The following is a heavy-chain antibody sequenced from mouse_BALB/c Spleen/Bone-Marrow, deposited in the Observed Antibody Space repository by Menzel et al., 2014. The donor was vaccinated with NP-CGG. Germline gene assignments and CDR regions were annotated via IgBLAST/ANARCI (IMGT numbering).Heavy chain of an antibody. D-gene: IGHD1-2*01. V-gene: IGHV1S81*02. CDR2: INPSNGGT. Sequence: LVESGAELVKPGTSVKLSCKASGYTFTSYYIYWVKQRPGQGLKWIGEINPSNGGTNFNEKFKSKATPTVDKSSSTAYMQLSSLTSEDSAVYYCTRLSLLRGYFDYWGQGTTLTVSS. CDR1: GYTFTSYY. CDR3: TRLSLLRGYFDY. J-gene: IGHJ2*01.